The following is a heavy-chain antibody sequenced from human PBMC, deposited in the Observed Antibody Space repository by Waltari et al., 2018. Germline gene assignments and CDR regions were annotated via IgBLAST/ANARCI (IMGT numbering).Heavy chain of an antibody. J-gene: IGHJ6*03. D-gene: IGHD6-13*01. CDR1: GFTFDDYG. Sequence: EVQLVESGGGVVRPGGSLRLSCAASGFTFDDYGMSWVRQAPGKGLEWVFGINWNGGSTGYADSVKGRFTISRDNAKNSLYLQMNSLRAEDTALYYCARDPGIAAAGDYYYYYMDVWGKGTTVTVSS. CDR3: ARDPGIAAAGDYYYYYMDV. CDR2: INWNGGST. V-gene: IGHV3-20*04.